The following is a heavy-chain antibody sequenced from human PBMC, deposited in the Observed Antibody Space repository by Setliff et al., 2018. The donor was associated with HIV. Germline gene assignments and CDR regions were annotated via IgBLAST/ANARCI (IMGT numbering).Heavy chain of an antibody. J-gene: IGHJ3*02. CDR2: IYHSGIT. CDR1: GYSTSSGYY. CDR3: ARLGYSGSLVGAFDI. D-gene: IGHD1-26*01. V-gene: IGHV4-38-2*02. Sequence: PSETLSLTCTVSGYSTSSGYYWGWIRQPPGKGLEWIGSIYHSGITYYNSSLKSRVTISVDTSKNQFSLNLTSVTAADTAVYYCARLGYSGSLVGAFDIWGQGTMVTVSS.